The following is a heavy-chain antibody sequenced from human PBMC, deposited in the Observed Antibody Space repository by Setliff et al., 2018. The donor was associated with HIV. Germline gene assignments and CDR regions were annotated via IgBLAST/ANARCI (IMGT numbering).Heavy chain of an antibody. D-gene: IGHD2-8*01. Sequence: GGSLRLSCAASGFTFSSYGMHWVRQAPGKGLEWVSVIYSDGSSYYADSVRGRFTISRDNYKNTLYLQMNSLRAEDTAVYYCARTEEWWRPFDYWGQGTLVTVSS. CDR3: ARTEEWWRPFDY. CDR2: IYSDGSS. V-gene: IGHV3-66*02. J-gene: IGHJ4*02. CDR1: GFTFSSYG.